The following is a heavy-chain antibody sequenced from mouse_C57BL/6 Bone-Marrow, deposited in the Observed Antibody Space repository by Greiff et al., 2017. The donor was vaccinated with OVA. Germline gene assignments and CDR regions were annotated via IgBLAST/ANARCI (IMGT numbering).Heavy chain of an antibody. Sequence: QVQLQQPGAELVKPGASVKLSCKASGYTFPSYWMQWVKQRPGQGLEWIGEIDPSDSYTNYNQKFKGKATLTVDTSSSTAYMQLSSLTSEDSAVYYCARLANWEFLYWYFDVWGTGTTVTVSS. V-gene: IGHV1-50*01. CDR1: GYTFPSYW. CDR3: ARLANWEFLYWYFDV. CDR2: IDPSDSYT. J-gene: IGHJ1*03. D-gene: IGHD4-1*01.